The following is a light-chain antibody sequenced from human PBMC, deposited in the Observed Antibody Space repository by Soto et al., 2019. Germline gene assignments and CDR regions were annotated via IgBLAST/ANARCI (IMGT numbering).Light chain of an antibody. Sequence: EIVLTQSPGTLSLSPGERATLSCRASQSVTSSYLAWYQQKPGQAPRLLIYGANSRATGIPDRFSGSGSGTDFILTISRLEPEDFAVYYCQQYDNSFSFGGGTKVDIK. CDR3: QQYDNSFS. CDR1: QSVTSSY. CDR2: GAN. V-gene: IGKV3-20*01. J-gene: IGKJ4*01.